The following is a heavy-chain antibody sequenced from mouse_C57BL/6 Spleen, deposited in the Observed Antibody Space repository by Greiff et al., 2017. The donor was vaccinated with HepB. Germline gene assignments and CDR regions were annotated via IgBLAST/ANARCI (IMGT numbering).Heavy chain of an antibody. D-gene: IGHD3-2*02. J-gene: IGHJ4*01. V-gene: IGHV14-2*01. Sequence: EVQLQQSGAELVKPGASVKLSCTASGFNIKDYYMHWVKQRTEQGLEWIGRIDPEDGDTKYAPKFQGKATITADTSSNTAYLQLSSLTSEDTAVYYGARTAQATYAMDYWGQGTSVTVSS. CDR2: IDPEDGDT. CDR1: GFNIKDYY. CDR3: ARTAQATYAMDY.